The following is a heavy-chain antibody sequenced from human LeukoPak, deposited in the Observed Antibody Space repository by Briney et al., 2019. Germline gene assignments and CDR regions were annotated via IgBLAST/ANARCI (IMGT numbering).Heavy chain of an antibody. D-gene: IGHD1-20*01. J-gene: IGHJ4*02. CDR3: TRNPTYNWNLYYFDY. Sequence: GGSLRLSCTASGFTFGDYAMSWFRRAPGKGLEWVGFIRSKAYGGTAEYAASVKGRFTISRDDSKSIAYLQMNSLKTEDTAVYYCTRNPTYNWNLYYFDYWGQGTLVTVSS. V-gene: IGHV3-49*03. CDR2: IRSKAYGGTA. CDR1: GFTFGDYA.